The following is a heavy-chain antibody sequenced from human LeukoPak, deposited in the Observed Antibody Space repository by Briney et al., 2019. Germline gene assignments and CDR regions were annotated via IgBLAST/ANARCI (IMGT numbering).Heavy chain of an antibody. V-gene: IGHV3-53*01. J-gene: IGHJ5*02. D-gene: IGHD2-21*01. CDR2: IYSGGGT. CDR3: ARNSGELGA. Sequence: GGSLILSCAASGFTVSNTYMSWVRRAAGKGLEWVSLIYSGGGTYYADSVKGRFTISRDNSKNTLYLQMNSLRAEDTAVYYCARNSGELGAWGQGTLVTVSS. CDR1: GFTVSNTY.